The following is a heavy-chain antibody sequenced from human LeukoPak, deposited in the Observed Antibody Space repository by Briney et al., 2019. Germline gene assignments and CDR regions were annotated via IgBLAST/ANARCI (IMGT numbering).Heavy chain of an antibody. CDR1: GGSFSGYY. D-gene: IGHD3-9*01. CDR3: ARHLLRYFDNYFDY. CDR2: INHSGST. V-gene: IGHV4-34*01. J-gene: IGHJ4*02. Sequence: SETLSLTCAVYGGSFSGYYWSWIRQPPGKGLEWIGEINHSGSTNYNPSLKSRVTISVDTSKNQFSLKLSSVTAADTAVYYCARHLLRYFDNYFDYWGQGTLVTVSS.